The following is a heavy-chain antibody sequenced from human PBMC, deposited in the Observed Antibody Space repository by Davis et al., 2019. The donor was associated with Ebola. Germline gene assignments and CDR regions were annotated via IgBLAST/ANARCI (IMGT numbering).Heavy chain of an antibody. CDR1: GFTFSSYA. Sequence: GESLKISCAASGFTFSSYAMRWVRQAPGKGLEWVSAISGSGGSTYYADSVKGRFTISRDNSKNTLYLRMNSRRAEDTAVYYCAKGTVQGSFDYWGQGTLVTVSS. D-gene: IGHD3-10*01. J-gene: IGHJ4*02. CDR3: AKGTVQGSFDY. V-gene: IGHV3-23*01. CDR2: ISGSGGST.